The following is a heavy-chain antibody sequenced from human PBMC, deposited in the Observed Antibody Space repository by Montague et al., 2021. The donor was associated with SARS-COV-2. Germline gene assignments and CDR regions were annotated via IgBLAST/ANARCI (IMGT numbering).Heavy chain of an antibody. V-gene: IGHV2-70*04. J-gene: IGHJ4*02. D-gene: IGHD3-9*01. CDR1: GFSLSTSGMR. CDR2: IDWDGDK. CDR3: ARSHYDILTAYYTPFDY. Sequence: PALVKPTQTLTLTCTFSGFSLSTSGMRASWIRQPPGKALEWLARIDWDGDKFYSTSLKTRLTISKDTSKNQVVLTMTNMDPVDTATYYCARSHYDILTAYYTPFDYWGQGTLVTVSS.